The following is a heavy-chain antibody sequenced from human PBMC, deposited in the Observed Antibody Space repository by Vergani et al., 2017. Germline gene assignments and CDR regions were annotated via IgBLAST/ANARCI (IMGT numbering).Heavy chain of an antibody. CDR2: IWYDGSNK. J-gene: IGHJ5*02. CDR1: GFTFSSYG. V-gene: IGHV3-33*01. Sequence: QVQLVESGGGVVQPGRSLRLSCAASGFTFSSYGMHWVRQAPGKGLEWVAVIWYDGSNKYYADSVKGRFTISRDNSKNTLYLQMNSLRAEDTAVYYCAREYHDILTGYPQSGGNWFDPWGQGTLVTVSS. CDR3: AREYHDILTGYPQSGGNWFDP. D-gene: IGHD3-9*01.